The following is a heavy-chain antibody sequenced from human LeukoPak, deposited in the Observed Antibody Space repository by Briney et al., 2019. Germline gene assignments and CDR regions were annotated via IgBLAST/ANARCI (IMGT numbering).Heavy chain of an antibody. Sequence: LRLSCAASGFTFSSYWMSWVRQAPGKGLEWIGTVYHVGSNYNNPSLESRLTISMDTSKNQYSLKLTSVTVADTAVYYCARTYWAHDAFDIWGQGTMVTVSS. CDR2: VYHVGSN. CDR3: ARTYWAHDAFDI. D-gene: IGHD2-8*02. CDR1: GFTFSSYW. J-gene: IGHJ3*02. V-gene: IGHV4-38-2*01.